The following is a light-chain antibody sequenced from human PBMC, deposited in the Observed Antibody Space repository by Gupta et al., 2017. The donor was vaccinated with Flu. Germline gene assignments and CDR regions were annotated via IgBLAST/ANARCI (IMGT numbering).Light chain of an antibody. CDR2: GAS. V-gene: IGKV3-20*01. CDR1: QSVSSSY. CDR3: QQYGSSPKT. Sequence: EIVLTQSPGTLSLSPGERATLSCRASQSVSSSYLAWYQQKPGQAPRLLIYGASSRATGIPDRFSGSGSGTDFTLTISRLEPEDFAVYYCQQYGSSPKTFGQGTMWKSN. J-gene: IGKJ1*01.